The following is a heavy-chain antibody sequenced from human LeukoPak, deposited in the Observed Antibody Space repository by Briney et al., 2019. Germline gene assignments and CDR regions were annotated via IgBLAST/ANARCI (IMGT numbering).Heavy chain of an antibody. D-gene: IGHD2-2*02. V-gene: IGHV3-7*01. CDR2: IKEDGSEK. CDR1: GFTFSSYW. Sequence: GGSLRLSCAASGFTFSSYWMSWVRQAPGKGLEWVASIKEDGSEKYYVDSVEGRLTISRDNAKNAVYLQMNSLRAEDTAVYYCARLYCSSTSCHTLHYYYMDVWGKGTTVTVSS. CDR3: ARLYCSSTSCHTLHYYYMDV. J-gene: IGHJ6*03.